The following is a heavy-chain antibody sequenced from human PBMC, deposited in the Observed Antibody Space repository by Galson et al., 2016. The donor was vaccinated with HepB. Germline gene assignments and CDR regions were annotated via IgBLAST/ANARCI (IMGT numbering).Heavy chain of an antibody. D-gene: IGHD6-19*01. CDR2: VDLGDGAK. CDR3: ARAPIEVDGMRHYYYGMDV. V-gene: IGHV3-7*01. J-gene: IGHJ6*02. CDR1: GFTVSSKY. Sequence: SLRLSCAASGFTVSSKYMSWVRQAPGKGLEWVANVDLGDGAKYYVNSVAGRFTISRNNARKSLYLQMNSLRAEDTAVYYCARAPIEVDGMRHYYYGMDVWGQGTTVTVSS.